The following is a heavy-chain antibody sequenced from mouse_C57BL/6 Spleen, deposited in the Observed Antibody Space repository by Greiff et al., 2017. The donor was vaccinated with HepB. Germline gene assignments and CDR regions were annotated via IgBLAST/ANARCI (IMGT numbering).Heavy chain of an antibody. Sequence: VQLQQSGAELVKAGASVKMSCKASGYTFTSYWMHWVKQRLGQGLEWFAETNPTNGRTYYNEKFKSKVTLTVDKSSSTAYMLLSGPTFEDSAVYYYARIKKIVATYFDYWGQGTTLTVSS. V-gene: IGHV1S81*02. CDR1: GYTFTSYW. D-gene: IGHD1-1*01. CDR2: TNPTNGRT. CDR3: ARIKKIVATYFDY. J-gene: IGHJ2*01.